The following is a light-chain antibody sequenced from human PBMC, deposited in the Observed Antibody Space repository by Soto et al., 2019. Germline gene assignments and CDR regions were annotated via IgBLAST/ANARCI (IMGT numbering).Light chain of an antibody. CDR3: PSYDSSLRGSV. CDR1: SSNIGAGYD. CDR2: GNS. J-gene: IGLJ2*01. Sequence: QSVLTQPPSVSGAPGQRVTISCTGSSSNIGAGYDVHWYQQLPGTAPKLLIYGNSNRPSGVPDRFSGSKSGTSASLAITGLQAEDGAEYYCPSYDSSLRGSVFGGGTKVTVL. V-gene: IGLV1-40*01.